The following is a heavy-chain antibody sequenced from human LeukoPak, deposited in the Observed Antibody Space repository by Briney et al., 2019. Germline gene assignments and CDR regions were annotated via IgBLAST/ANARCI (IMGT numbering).Heavy chain of an antibody. V-gene: IGHV5-10-1*01. J-gene: IGHJ4*02. CDR1: AYIFTSYW. CDR2: IDPSDSYT. CDR3: ASLEMATDY. Sequence: GESLKISCKGSAYIFTSYWISWARQMPGKGLEWMGRIDPSDSYTNYSPSFQGRVTISADKSISTAYLQWASLKASDTAMYYCASLEMATDYWGQGTLVTVSS. D-gene: IGHD5-24*01.